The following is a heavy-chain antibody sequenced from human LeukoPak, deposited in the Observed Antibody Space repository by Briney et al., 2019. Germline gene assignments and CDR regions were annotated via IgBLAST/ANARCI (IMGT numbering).Heavy chain of an antibody. CDR3: AKAPNFASGNYYAFDC. Sequence: GGSLRLSCAASGFTFSSYAMSWVRQAPGKGLEWVSGISGRAGSAYYADSVKGRFTISRDNSKNTLFLQMNTLRAEDTAVYFCAKAPNFASGNYYAFDCWGQGTLVTVSS. J-gene: IGHJ4*02. D-gene: IGHD3-10*01. CDR2: ISGRAGSA. CDR1: GFTFSSYA. V-gene: IGHV3-23*01.